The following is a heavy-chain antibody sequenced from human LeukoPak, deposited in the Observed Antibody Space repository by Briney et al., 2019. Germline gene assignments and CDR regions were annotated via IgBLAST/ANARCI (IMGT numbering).Heavy chain of an antibody. CDR2: INHSGST. J-gene: IGHJ4*02. CDR3: ARGGSSSWYGAFDY. V-gene: IGHV4-34*01. CDR1: GGSFSGYY. D-gene: IGHD6-13*01. Sequence: SKTLSLTCAVYGGSFSGYYWSWIRQPPGKGLEWIGEINHSGSTNYNPSLKSRVTISVDTSKNQFSLKLSSVTAADTAVYYRARGGSSSWYGAFDYWGQGTLVTVSS.